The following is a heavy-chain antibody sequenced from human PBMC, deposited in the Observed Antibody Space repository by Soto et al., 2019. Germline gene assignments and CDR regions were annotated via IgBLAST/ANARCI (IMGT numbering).Heavy chain of an antibody. CDR2: IYHSGST. Sequence: QVQLQESGPGLVKPSGTLSLTCAVSSGSISSNNWWSWVRQPPGKGLEWIGEIYHSGSTNYNPSLKSRVTISVDKSTNQFSLRLSSVTAADTAVYYCARTYCSGGSCYAAFDIWDQGTMVTVSS. V-gene: IGHV4-4*02. CDR1: SGSISSNNW. J-gene: IGHJ3*02. D-gene: IGHD2-15*01. CDR3: ARTYCSGGSCYAAFDI.